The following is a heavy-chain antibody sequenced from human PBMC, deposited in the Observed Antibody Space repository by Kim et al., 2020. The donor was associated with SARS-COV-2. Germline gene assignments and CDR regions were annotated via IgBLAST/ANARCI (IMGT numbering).Heavy chain of an antibody. D-gene: IGHD2-15*01. CDR3: ARDNSAGSAWWFDP. J-gene: IGHJ5*02. V-gene: IGHV1-46*01. Sequence: AQKFQGRVTMTRETSTGTAYMELSSLRSDDTAVYYCARDNSAGSAWWFDPWGQGTLVTVSS.